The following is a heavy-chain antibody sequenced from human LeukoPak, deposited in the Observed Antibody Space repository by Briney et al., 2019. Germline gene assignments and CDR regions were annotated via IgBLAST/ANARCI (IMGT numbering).Heavy chain of an antibody. Sequence: GESLKISCKGTGYSFIIYWIGWVRQLPGKGPEWMGIVFPGDCITRYSPSFQGRFTISADKSIITAYLQWSSLKASDTAMYYCARRPRAGELHKNLFDPWGQGTLVTFSS. V-gene: IGHV5-51*01. J-gene: IGHJ5*02. CDR2: VFPGDCIT. D-gene: IGHD2-21*01. CDR1: GYSFIIYW. CDR3: ARRPRAGELHKNLFDP.